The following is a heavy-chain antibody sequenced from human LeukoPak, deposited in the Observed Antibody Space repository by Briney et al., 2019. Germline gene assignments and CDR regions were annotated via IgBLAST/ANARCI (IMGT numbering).Heavy chain of an antibody. D-gene: IGHD2-8*01. J-gene: IGHJ6*03. CDR2: IYDSEST. V-gene: IGHV4-39*01. CDR1: APSISSSSYY. CDR3: ARHGMLYNYYYKDV. Sequence: PSQTLSLACTLAAPSISSSSYYWGWIRHPPGNGLEWTGRIYDSESTYYNPSLKSRVTISVDTSKNQYSLKLSSVTAADTAVYYCARHGMLYNYYYKDVWGKGTTVTVSS.